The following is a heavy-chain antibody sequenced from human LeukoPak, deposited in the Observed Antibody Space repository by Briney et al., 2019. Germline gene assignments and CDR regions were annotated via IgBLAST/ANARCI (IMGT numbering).Heavy chain of an antibody. Sequence: PGGSLRLSCAASGFTFSSYTMNWVRQAPGKGLEWVSGIRGGDTYYADFVKGRFTISRDNSRNTLYLQMNSLRAEDTAVYYCARDRSIPYDAFDIWGQGTMVTVSS. V-gene: IGHV3-23*01. D-gene: IGHD2-2*02. J-gene: IGHJ3*02. CDR1: GFTFSSYT. CDR2: IRGGDT. CDR3: ARDRSIPYDAFDI.